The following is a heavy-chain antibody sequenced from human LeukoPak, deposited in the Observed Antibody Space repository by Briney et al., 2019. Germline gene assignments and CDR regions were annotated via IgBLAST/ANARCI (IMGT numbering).Heavy chain of an antibody. CDR1: GGSFSGYY. Sequence: SETLSLTCAVYGGSFSGYYWSWIRQPPGKGLEWIGEINHSGSTHYNPSLKSRVTISVDTSKNQFSLKLSSVTAADTAVYSCARGVVVTAIHHYYYGMDVWGKGTTVTVSS. V-gene: IGHV4-34*01. CDR3: ARGVVVTAIHHYYYGMDV. CDR2: INHSGST. J-gene: IGHJ6*04. D-gene: IGHD2-21*02.